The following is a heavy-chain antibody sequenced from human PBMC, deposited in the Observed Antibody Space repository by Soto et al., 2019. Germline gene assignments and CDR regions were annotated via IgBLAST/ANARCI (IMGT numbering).Heavy chain of an antibody. CDR3: ARDSVVANFDY. Sequence: SETLSLTCTVSGGSISSGGYYWSWIRQHPGKGLEWIGYIYYSGSTYYNPSLKSRVTISVDTSKNQFSLKLSSVTAADTAVYYCARDSVVANFDYWGQGTLVTVSS. J-gene: IGHJ4*02. D-gene: IGHD2-15*01. CDR2: IYYSGST. CDR1: GGSISSGGYY. V-gene: IGHV4-31*03.